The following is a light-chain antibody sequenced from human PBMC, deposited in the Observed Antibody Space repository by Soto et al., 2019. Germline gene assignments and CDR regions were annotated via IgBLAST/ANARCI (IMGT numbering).Light chain of an antibody. CDR3: QQSFRTPPA. J-gene: IGKJ1*01. Sequence: DIQMTQPPSSLSASVGDTISITCRSFQTIRKSLNWYQQRPGKAPKLLIFGASSLHNGVPSRFSGSGSGTDFTLTISSLQPEDFATYYCQQSFRTPPAFGQGTKVDI. CDR1: QTIRKS. CDR2: GAS. V-gene: IGKV1-39*01.